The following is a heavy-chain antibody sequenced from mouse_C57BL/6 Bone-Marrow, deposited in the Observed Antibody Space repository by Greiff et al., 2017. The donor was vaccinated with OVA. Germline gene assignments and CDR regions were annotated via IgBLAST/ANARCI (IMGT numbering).Heavy chain of an antibody. CDR3: ADYYGSSYWYFDV. CDR2: IYPRSGNT. V-gene: IGHV1-81*01. CDR1: SYTFTSYG. D-gene: IGHD1-1*01. Sequence: QVQLQQSGAELARPGASVKLSCKASSYTFTSYGISWVKQRTGQGLEWIGEIYPRSGNTYYNEKFKGKATLTADKSSSTAYMELRSLTSEDSAVYFCADYYGSSYWYFDVWGTGTTVTVSS. J-gene: IGHJ1*03.